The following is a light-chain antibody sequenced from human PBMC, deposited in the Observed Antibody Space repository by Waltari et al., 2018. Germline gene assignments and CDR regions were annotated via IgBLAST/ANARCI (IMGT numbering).Light chain of an antibody. CDR3: QTWGTGIRV. CDR2: LNSDGTH. V-gene: IGLV4-69*01. J-gene: IGLJ3*02. CDR1: SGHSHYA. Sequence: QLVLTQSPSASASLGASVKLTCTLSSGHSHYAIAWHQQQPEKGPRYLMKLNSDGTHNKGDGNPDRFSGSSSGAQRYLTISSLQSEDEADYYCQTWGTGIRVFGGGTKLTVL.